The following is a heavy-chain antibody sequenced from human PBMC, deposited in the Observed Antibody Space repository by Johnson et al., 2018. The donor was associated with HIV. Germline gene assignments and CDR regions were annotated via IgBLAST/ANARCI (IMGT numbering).Heavy chain of an antibody. D-gene: IGHD5-12*01. CDR2: ISYDGSNK. Sequence: QVQLVESGGGLVQPGGSLRLSCAASGFTFSSYAMSWVRQAPGKGLECVAAISYDGSNKYYADSVKGRFTISRDNSKNTLYLQMNSLRAEDTAGYYWAKDPSYIVATAMTDAFDIWGQGTMVTVSS. CDR3: AKDPSYIVATAMTDAFDI. V-gene: IGHV3-30-3*01. J-gene: IGHJ3*02. CDR1: GFTFSSYA.